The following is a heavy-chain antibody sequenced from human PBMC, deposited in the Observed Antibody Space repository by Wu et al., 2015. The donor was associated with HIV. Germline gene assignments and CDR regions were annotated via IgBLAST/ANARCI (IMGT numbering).Heavy chain of an antibody. CDR3: AVLYNLQEDKTNFDR. CDR2: MNPDTGTT. J-gene: IGHJ4*02. V-gene: IGHV1-8*01. D-gene: IGHD3-9*01. CDR1: GYTFTSYD. Sequence: QVQLVQSGAEVKKPGASVKVSCKTSGYTFTSYDMNWVRQATGQGLEWMAWMNPDTGTTELSPKFQGRVTLTRNTSISTAYMELNSLTSEDTAIYYCAVLYNLQEDKTNFDRWGQGTLVTVSS.